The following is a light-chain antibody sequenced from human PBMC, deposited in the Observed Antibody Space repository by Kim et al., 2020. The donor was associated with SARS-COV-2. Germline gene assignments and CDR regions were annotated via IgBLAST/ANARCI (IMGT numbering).Light chain of an antibody. CDR2: GNN. CDR1: SSTIGDGYD. J-gene: IGLJ3*02. V-gene: IGLV1-40*01. CDR3: QSYDMTLSGWV. Sequence: QSVTTTCTGGSSTIGDGYDGTWYQHLPGTAPKRLLSGNNNRPTGVPDRFSASKSGTSASLAITGLQAEDEADYHCQSYDMTLSGWVFGGGTQLTVL.